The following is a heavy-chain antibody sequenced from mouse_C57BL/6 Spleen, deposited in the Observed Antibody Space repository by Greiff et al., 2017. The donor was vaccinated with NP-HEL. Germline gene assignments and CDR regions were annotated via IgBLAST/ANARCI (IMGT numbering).Heavy chain of an antibody. V-gene: IGHV1-39*01. Sequence: VQLKQSGPELVKPGASVKISCKASGYSFTDYNMNWVKQSNGKSLEWIGVINPNYGTTSYNQKFKGKATLTVDQSSSTAYMQLNSLTSEDSAVYYCARWGYYGSDYAMDYWGQGTSVTVSS. CDR2: INPNYGTT. J-gene: IGHJ4*01. D-gene: IGHD1-1*01. CDR1: GYSFTDYN. CDR3: ARWGYYGSDYAMDY.